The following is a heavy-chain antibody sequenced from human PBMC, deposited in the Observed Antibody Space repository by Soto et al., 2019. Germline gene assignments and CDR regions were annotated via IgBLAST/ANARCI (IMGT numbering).Heavy chain of an antibody. D-gene: IGHD3-9*01. CDR3: AKGAPPSGWYFDRLLPDFDY. Sequence: GGSLILSCAASGFTFSSYGMHWVRQAPGKGLEWVAVISYDGSNKYYADSVKGRFTISRDNSKNTLYLQMNSLRAEDTAVYYCAKGAPPSGWYFDRLLPDFDYWGQGTLVTVSS. J-gene: IGHJ4*02. CDR1: GFTFSSYG. V-gene: IGHV3-30*18. CDR2: ISYDGSNK.